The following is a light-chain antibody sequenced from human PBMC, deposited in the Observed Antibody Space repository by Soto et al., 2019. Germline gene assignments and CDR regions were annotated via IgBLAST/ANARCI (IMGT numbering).Light chain of an antibody. Sequence: EIVLTQSPATLSLSPGERATLSCRASQSVSSYLAWYQQKPGQAPRLLIYDASNRATGIPARFSCSGSGTDFTLTISSLEPEDFAVYYCQQRSSWMYTFGQGTKLEIK. CDR3: QQRSSWMYT. V-gene: IGKV3-11*01. J-gene: IGKJ2*01. CDR2: DAS. CDR1: QSVSSY.